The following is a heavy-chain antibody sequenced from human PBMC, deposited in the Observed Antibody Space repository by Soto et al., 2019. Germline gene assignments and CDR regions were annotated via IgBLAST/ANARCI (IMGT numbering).Heavy chain of an antibody. Sequence: GPAGNVSCKASGRTFSRYTISWVRQATGQGLEWMGRIIPILGIANYAQKFQGRVTITADKSTSTAYMELSSLRSEYTAVYYCARSGNDVFDICGQATMVIVSS. V-gene: IGHV1-69*02. CDR1: GRTFSRYT. CDR2: IIPILGIA. D-gene: IGHD3-10*01. J-gene: IGHJ3*02. CDR3: ARSGNDVFDI.